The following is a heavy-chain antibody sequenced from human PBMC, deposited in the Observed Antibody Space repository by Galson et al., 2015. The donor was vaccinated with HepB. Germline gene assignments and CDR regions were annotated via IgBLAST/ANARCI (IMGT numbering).Heavy chain of an antibody. D-gene: IGHD3-9*01. CDR2: IYSGGST. CDR3: ARDRYYDILTDPPTSEDYAFDI. CDR1: GFTVSSNY. Sequence: SLRLSCAASGFTVSSNYMSWVRQAPGKGLEWVSVIYSGGSTYYADSVKGRFTISRDNSKNTLYLQMNSLRAEDTAVYYCARDRYYDILTDPPTSEDYAFDIWGQGTMVTVSS. V-gene: IGHV3-66*01. J-gene: IGHJ3*02.